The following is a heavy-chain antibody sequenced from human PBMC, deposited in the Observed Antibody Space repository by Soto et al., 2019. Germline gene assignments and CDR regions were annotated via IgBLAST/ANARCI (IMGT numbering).Heavy chain of an antibody. CDR3: STGGYPSGLDY. CDR1: DFTLSNAR. CDR2: IKSKVDGGTT. D-gene: IGHD3-10*01. V-gene: IGHV3-15*07. Sequence: EVQLVESGGGSVKPGGSLRLSCAVSDFTLSNARMNWVRQAPGKGLEWVGRIKSKVDGGTTDYAAPVKGRFTISRDDSKNMLFLQMHSLKSEDTAVYYCSTGGYPSGLDYWGQGTLVTVSS. J-gene: IGHJ4*02.